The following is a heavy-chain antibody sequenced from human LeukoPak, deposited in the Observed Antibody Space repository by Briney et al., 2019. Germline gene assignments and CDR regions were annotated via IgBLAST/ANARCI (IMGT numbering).Heavy chain of an antibody. Sequence: SQTLSLTCTVSGASVTSGGYFWTWIRQHPGKGLEWIGYISNSGTTAYNPSFKSRLFISLDTSKNQFPLRLSSVTAADTAVYYCARDVVVTSSPDAFDFWGQGTMVTVSS. V-gene: IGHV4-31*03. J-gene: IGHJ3*01. D-gene: IGHD2-21*02. CDR1: GASVTSGGYF. CDR3: ARDVVVTSSPDAFDF. CDR2: ISNSGTT.